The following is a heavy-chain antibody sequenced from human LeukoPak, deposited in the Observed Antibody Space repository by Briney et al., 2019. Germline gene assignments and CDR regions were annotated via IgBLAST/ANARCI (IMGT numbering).Heavy chain of an antibody. CDR1: GYHFTSYW. D-gene: IGHD2-2*02. CDR2: IYPGDSDT. V-gene: IGHV5-51*01. Sequence: GESLKISCKGSGYHFTSYWIGWVRPLPGKGLEWMGIIYPGDSDTRYSPSFQGQVTISADKSISTAYLQWSSLKASDTAMYYCARRYCSSTSCYTGFDPWGQGTLVTVSS. CDR3: ARRYCSSTSCYTGFDP. J-gene: IGHJ5*02.